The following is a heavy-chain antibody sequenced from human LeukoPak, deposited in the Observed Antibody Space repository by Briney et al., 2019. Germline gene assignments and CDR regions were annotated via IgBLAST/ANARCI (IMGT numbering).Heavy chain of an antibody. J-gene: IGHJ4*02. CDR1: GYPFTSYG. CDR2: ISAYNDNT. Sequence: VASVKVSCKASGYPFTSYGITWVRQAPGQGLEWMGWISAYNDNTKYAQKFQGRVTMTTDTSTSTAYMELESLRSDDTAVYYCARDPNRYGAAHPFDYWGQGTLVTVSS. CDR3: ARDPNRYGAAHPFDY. V-gene: IGHV1-18*01. D-gene: IGHD3-9*01.